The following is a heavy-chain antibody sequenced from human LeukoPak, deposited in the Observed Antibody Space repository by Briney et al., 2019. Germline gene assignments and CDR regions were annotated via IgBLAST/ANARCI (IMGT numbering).Heavy chain of an antibody. J-gene: IGHJ4*02. Sequence: SQTLSLTCTVSGASISSGAYYWSWIRQPPGNALEWIGFIYHSGSAYSNPSLRSRVTLSVDVSKNQFSLKLTSVTAADTAVYYRARTTFYDFWTDYWGQGTLVTVSS. CDR2: IYHSGSA. V-gene: IGHV4-30-2*01. D-gene: IGHD3-3*01. CDR1: GASISSGAYY. CDR3: ARTTFYDFWTDY.